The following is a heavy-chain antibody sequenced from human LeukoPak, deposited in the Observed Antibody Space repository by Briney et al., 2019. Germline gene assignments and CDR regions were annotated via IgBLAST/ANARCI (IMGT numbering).Heavy chain of an antibody. J-gene: IGHJ3*02. CDR1: GGSISSSSYY. Sequence: SETLSLTCTVSGGSISSSSYYWGWIRQPPGKGLEWTGSIYYSGSTYYNPSLKSRVTISVDTSKNQFSLKLSSVTAADTAVYYCARVTGAAAGTDAFDIWGQGTMVTVSS. V-gene: IGHV4-39*01. D-gene: IGHD6-13*01. CDR3: ARVTGAAAGTDAFDI. CDR2: IYYSGST.